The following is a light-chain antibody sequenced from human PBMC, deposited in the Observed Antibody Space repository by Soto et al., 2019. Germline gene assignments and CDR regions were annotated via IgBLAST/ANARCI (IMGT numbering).Light chain of an antibody. CDR3: SSYTSSNTLV. CDR2: EVS. J-gene: IGLJ2*01. Sequence: QSVLTQPASVSGSPGQSIAISCTGTSNDVGGYNYVSWYQQHPGKAPKLMIYEVSNRPSGVSNRFSGSKSGNTASLTISGLQAEDEADYYCSSYTSSNTLVFGGGTKVTVL. CDR1: SNDVGGYNY. V-gene: IGLV2-14*01.